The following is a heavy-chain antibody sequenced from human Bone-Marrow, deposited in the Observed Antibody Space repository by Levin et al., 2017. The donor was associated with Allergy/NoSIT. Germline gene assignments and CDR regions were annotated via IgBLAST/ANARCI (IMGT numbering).Heavy chain of an antibody. CDR2: INHSGST. V-gene: IGHV4-34*01. Sequence: SETLSLTCAVYGGSFSGYYWSWIRQPPGKGLEWIGEINHSGSTNYNPSLKSRVTISVDTSKNQFSLKLSSVTAADTAVYYCARGDVVGATDYWGQGTLVTVSS. J-gene: IGHJ4*02. CDR3: ARGDVVGATDY. CDR1: GGSFSGYY. D-gene: IGHD1-26*01.